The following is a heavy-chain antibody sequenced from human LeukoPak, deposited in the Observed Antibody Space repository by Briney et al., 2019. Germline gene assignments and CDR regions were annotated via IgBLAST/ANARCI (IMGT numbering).Heavy chain of an antibody. J-gene: IGHJ4*02. Sequence: TSETLSLTCTVSGDSIGNYYWSWIRQPAGKGLEWIGRIYTSGSTNYNPSLKSRVTMSVDTSKNQFSLKLSSVTAADTAVYYCARVSLVRGAPDYYFDYWGQGTLVTVSS. V-gene: IGHV4-4*07. CDR1: GDSIGNYY. CDR2: IYTSGST. D-gene: IGHD3-10*01. CDR3: ARVSLVRGAPDYYFDY.